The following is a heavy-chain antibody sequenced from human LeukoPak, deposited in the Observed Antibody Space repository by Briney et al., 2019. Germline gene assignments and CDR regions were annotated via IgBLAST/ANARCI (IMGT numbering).Heavy chain of an antibody. V-gene: IGHV3-64D*09. D-gene: IGHD3-10*02. Sequence: PGGSLTLPCSASGFAFTRYAMYWLRQAPGNGLEYVSALSRDGGTQYPADSVKGRITISRDNSKNTLYLQMSSLRPEDTAVYYCVKDQVLRGSGSYGDYWGQGTLVTVSS. CDR3: VKDQVLRGSGSYGDY. CDR2: LSRDGGTQ. CDR1: GFAFTRYA. J-gene: IGHJ4*02.